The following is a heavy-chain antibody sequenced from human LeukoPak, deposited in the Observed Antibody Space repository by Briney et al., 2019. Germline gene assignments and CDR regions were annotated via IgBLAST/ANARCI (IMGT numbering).Heavy chain of an antibody. V-gene: IGHV1-46*01. Sequence: ASVKVSCKASGGTFSSYAISWFRQAPGQGLEWMGIINPIGDRTSNAKKFQGRITMTRDMSTSTVYMELSSLRSEDTAVYYCARDNSVGDYAWWFDPWGQGTLVIVSS. CDR2: INPIGDRT. CDR1: GGTFSSYA. CDR3: ARDNSVGDYAWWFDP. J-gene: IGHJ5*02. D-gene: IGHD4-17*01.